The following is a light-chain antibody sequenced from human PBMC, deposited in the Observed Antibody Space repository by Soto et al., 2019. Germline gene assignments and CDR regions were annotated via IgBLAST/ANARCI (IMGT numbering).Light chain of an antibody. CDR1: QSVRSN. V-gene: IGKV3-15*01. CDR3: QQYNDWPPT. CDR2: GAS. Sequence: EIVMTQSPATLSVSPGERATLSCRASQSVRSNLAWYQQKPGRAPRLLIYGASTRETGMPARFSGSGAGTEFTLTISSLQSEDFEVYYCQQYNDWPPTFGQGTKVDIK. J-gene: IGKJ1*01.